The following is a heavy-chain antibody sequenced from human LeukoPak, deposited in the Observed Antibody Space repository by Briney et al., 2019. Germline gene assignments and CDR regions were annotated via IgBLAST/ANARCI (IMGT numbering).Heavy chain of an antibody. CDR3: AHRPVLRFLEWSRIWFDP. J-gene: IGHJ5*02. CDR1: GFSLSTSGVG. D-gene: IGHD3-3*01. CDR2: IYWNDDK. V-gene: IGHV2-5*01. Sequence: ESGPTLVKPPQTLTLTCTFSGFSLSTSGVGVGWIRQPPGKALEWLALIYWNDDKRYSPSLKSRLTITKDTSKNQVVLTMTNMDPVDTATYYCAHRPVLRFLEWSRIWFDPWGQGTLVTVSS.